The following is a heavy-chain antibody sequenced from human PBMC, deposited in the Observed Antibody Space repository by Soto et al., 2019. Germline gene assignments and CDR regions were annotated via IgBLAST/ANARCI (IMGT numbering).Heavy chain of an antibody. CDR1: GASISSGDYY. CDR2: IYFSEST. J-gene: IGHJ4*02. Sequence: PSETLSLTCNVSGASISSGDYYWSWIRQPPGKGLEWIGYIYFSESTSYNPSLKSRVTISGDKSKNQFSLRVTSVTAADTAVYYCARGTRRVRRDGYSYFDYWGQGTLVTVSS. D-gene: IGHD5-12*01. V-gene: IGHV4-30-4*01. CDR3: ARGTRRVRRDGYSYFDY.